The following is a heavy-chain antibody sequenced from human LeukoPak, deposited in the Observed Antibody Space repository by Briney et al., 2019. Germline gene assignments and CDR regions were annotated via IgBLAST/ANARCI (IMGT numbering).Heavy chain of an antibody. Sequence: GRSLRLSCAASGFTFDDYAMHWVRQAPGKGLEWVSGISWNSGSIGYADSVKGRFTISRDNAKNSLYLQMNSLRADDTALYYCAKADYGDYPYWYFDLWGRGTLVTVSS. CDR2: ISWNSGSI. J-gene: IGHJ2*01. CDR1: GFTFDDYA. CDR3: AKADYGDYPYWYFDL. D-gene: IGHD4-17*01. V-gene: IGHV3-9*01.